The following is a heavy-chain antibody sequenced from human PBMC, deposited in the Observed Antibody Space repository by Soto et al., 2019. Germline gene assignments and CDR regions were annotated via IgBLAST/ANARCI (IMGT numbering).Heavy chain of an antibody. Sequence: SETLSLTCTVSGGSISSGGYYWSWIRQHPGKGLEWIGYIYYSGSTNYNPSLKSRVTISVDTSKNQFSLKLSSVTAADTAVYYCARVVQQQLVQNWFDPWGQGTLVTVSS. D-gene: IGHD6-13*01. V-gene: IGHV4-61*08. CDR2: IYYSGST. CDR1: GGSISSGGYY. J-gene: IGHJ5*02. CDR3: ARVVQQQLVQNWFDP.